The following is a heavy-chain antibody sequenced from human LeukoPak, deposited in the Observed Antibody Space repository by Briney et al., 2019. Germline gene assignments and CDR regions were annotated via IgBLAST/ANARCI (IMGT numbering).Heavy chain of an antibody. CDR1: EFTFRTNY. CDR3: ARGEYNYAYH. V-gene: IGHV3-66*01. CDR2: IYSGGNT. D-gene: IGHD3-16*01. Sequence: GGSLRLSCAASEFTFRTNYMSWVRQDPGKGLEWVSVIYSGGNTYYADSVRGRFTISRDTSKNTLYLQMNSLRAEDTAVYYCARGEYNYAYHWGQGTQVTVSS. J-gene: IGHJ5*02.